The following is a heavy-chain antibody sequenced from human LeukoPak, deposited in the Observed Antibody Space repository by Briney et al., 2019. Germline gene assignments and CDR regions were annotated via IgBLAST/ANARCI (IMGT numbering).Heavy chain of an antibody. CDR1: GYTFTDYY. CDR3: ARATYSSHLDY. D-gene: IGHD6-13*01. V-gene: IGHV1-2*02. CDR2: IKPYSGGT. Sequence: ASVKVSCKASGYTFTDYYIHWVRQAPGQGLEWMGWIKPYSGGTSYPQKFQGRITMTRDTSISTGYMELSRLTSDDTAVYFCARATYSSHLDYWGQGTLVTVSS. J-gene: IGHJ4*02.